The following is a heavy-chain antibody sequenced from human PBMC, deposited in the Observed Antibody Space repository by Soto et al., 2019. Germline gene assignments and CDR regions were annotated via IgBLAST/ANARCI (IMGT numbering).Heavy chain of an antibody. J-gene: IGHJ6*02. Sequence: ASLKVSCKASAGTFSSYAISWVRHAPGQGLEWMGGIIPIFGTANYAQKFQGRVTITADESTSTAYMELSSLRSEDTAVYYCARDPSKYSSGWSPYYYYGMDVWGQGTTVTVSS. CDR2: IIPIFGTA. CDR3: ARDPSKYSSGWSPYYYYGMDV. D-gene: IGHD6-19*01. V-gene: IGHV1-69*01. CDR1: AGTFSSYA.